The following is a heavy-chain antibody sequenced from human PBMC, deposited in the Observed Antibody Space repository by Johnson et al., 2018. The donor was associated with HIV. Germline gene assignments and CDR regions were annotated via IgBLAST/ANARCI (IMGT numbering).Heavy chain of an antibody. Sequence: QVQLVESGGGVVQPGRSLRLSCAASGFTFSNYALHCVRQAPGKGLEWVALISYDGNHKNYADSVKGRFTISRDNSKNTLFLQMNSLRAEDTAVYYCARDPQQWLDVGAFDIWGQGTMVTVSS. CDR2: ISYDGNHK. CDR1: GFTFSNYA. J-gene: IGHJ3*02. CDR3: ARDPQQWLDVGAFDI. D-gene: IGHD6-19*01. V-gene: IGHV3-30*04.